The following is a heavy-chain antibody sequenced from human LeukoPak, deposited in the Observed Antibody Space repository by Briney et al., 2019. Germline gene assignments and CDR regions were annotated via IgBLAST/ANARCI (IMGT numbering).Heavy chain of an antibody. CDR1: GFTFSNYA. V-gene: IGHV3-23*01. D-gene: IGHD1-26*01. CDR3: AKGRWDDY. J-gene: IGHJ4*02. CDR2: IGPSGGST. Sequence: GGSLRLSCAASGFTFSNYAMNWVRQAPGKGLEWVSGIGPSGGSTYYADSVKGRFTISRDNSKNTLYLQMNSLRAEDTAVYYCAKGRWDDYWGQGTLVTVSS.